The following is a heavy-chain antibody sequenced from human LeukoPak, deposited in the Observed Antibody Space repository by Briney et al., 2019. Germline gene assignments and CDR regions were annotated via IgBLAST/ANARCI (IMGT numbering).Heavy chain of an antibody. CDR2: IRSEGSET. J-gene: IGHJ6*02. D-gene: IGHD6-19*01. CDR3: AKSLAVAGYYYGMDV. CDR1: GFTLTKFG. V-gene: IGHV1-24*01. Sequence: GGSLKVSCKASGFTLTKFGMHWVRQAPGKGLEWMGFIRSEGSETNYAQNFKGRVTMTEDTSADTAYMELSSLRSEDTAVYYCAKSLAVAGYYYGMDVWGQGTPVTASS.